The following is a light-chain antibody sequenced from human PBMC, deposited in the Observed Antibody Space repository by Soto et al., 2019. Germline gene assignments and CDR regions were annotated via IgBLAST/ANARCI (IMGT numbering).Light chain of an antibody. Sequence: QSALTQPASVSGSPGQSSTISCTGSDSDVGSYNLVSWYQQLPGEAPKLIIYEGNKRPSGVSNRFSGSMSGYTASLTISGLQAEDEADYYCCSYGITSAVFGGGTKLTVL. V-gene: IGLV2-23*01. J-gene: IGLJ2*01. CDR1: DSDVGSYNL. CDR2: EGN. CDR3: CSYGITSAV.